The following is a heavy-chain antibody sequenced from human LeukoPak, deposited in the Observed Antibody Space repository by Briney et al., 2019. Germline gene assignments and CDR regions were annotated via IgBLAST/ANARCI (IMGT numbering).Heavy chain of an antibody. D-gene: IGHD6-19*01. CDR2: ISGSGGST. V-gene: IGHV3-23*01. J-gene: IGHJ4*02. CDR3: AKKSLRLVR. Sequence: GGSLRLSCVASGFTFNDYGMSWVRQAPGKGLEWVSAISGSGGSTYYADSVRGRFTISRDNSKNTLYLQMNSLRAEDTAVYYCAKKSLRLVRWGQGTLVTVSS. CDR1: GFTFNDYG.